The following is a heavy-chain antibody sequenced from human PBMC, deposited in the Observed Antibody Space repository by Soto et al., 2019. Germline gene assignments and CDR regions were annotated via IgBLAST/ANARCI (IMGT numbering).Heavy chain of an antibody. CDR3: ARDYAFVVVPAARLDY. J-gene: IGHJ4*02. D-gene: IGHD2-2*01. CDR2: IKQDGSEK. V-gene: IGHV3-7*01. CDR1: GFTFSSYW. Sequence: GGSLRLSCAASGFTFSSYWMSWVRQAPGKGLEWVANIKQDGSEKYYVDSVKGRFTISRDNAKNSLYLQMNSLRAEDTAVYYCARDYAFVVVPAARLDYWGQGTLVTVSS.